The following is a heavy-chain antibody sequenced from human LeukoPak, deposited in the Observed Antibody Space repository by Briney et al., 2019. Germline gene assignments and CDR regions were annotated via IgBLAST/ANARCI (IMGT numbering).Heavy chain of an antibody. CDR2: ISRSSRYI. Sequence: GGSLRLSCAASGFTFSSYSMNWVRQAPGKGLEGVSSISRSSRYIYYADSVKGRLTIYRDKARKALELQMNRQRDEDRAGYDCAKVAKYYSGSETYYFFQQWGQGTPLTASS. V-gene: IGHV3-21*01. CDR3: AKVAKYYSGSETYYFFQQ. J-gene: IGHJ1*01. D-gene: IGHD3-10*01. CDR1: GFTFSSYS.